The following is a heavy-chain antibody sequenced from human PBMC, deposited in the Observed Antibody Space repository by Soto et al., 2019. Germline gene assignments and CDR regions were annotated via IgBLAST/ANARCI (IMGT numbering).Heavy chain of an antibody. D-gene: IGHD2-21*01. Sequence: QVPLQQWGAGLLKPSETLSLTCAVYGESISAYSWSWIRQPPGKGLEWIGEISHRGNTNYNPSLKSRVTMSVVTSKNQFSLILSSVTAADTAVYYCARSDVTMSGLFDFWGQGTQVAVSS. CDR3: ARSDVTMSGLFDF. J-gene: IGHJ4*02. V-gene: IGHV4-34*01. CDR1: GESISAYS. CDR2: ISHRGNT.